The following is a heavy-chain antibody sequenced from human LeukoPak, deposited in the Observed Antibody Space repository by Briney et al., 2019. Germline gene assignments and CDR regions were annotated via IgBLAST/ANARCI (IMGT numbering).Heavy chain of an antibody. J-gene: IGHJ4*02. CDR3: ARDTVLLWFGELFDY. D-gene: IGHD3-10*01. CDR1: GFTFSSYA. V-gene: IGHV3-30-3*01. CDR2: ISYDGSNK. Sequence: QPGRSLRLSCAASGFTFSSYAMHWVRQAPGKGLEWVAVISYDGSNKYYADSVKGRFTISRDNSKNTLYLQMNSLRAEDTAVYYCARDTVLLWFGELFDYWGQGTLVTISS.